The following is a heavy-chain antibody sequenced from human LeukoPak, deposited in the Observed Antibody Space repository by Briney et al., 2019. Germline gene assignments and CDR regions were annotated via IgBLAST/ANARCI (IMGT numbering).Heavy chain of an antibody. CDR3: ARGEVVTASLPDFYYYYMDV. Sequence: GGSLRLSCAASGFTFSDYYMSWIRQAPGKGLEWVSYISTFGTTIYYADSVKGRFTISRDNAKNSLYLQMNSLRAEDTAVYYCARGEVVTASLPDFYYYYMDVWGKGTTVTISS. D-gene: IGHD2-15*01. V-gene: IGHV3-11*04. CDR2: ISTFGTTI. J-gene: IGHJ6*03. CDR1: GFTFSDYY.